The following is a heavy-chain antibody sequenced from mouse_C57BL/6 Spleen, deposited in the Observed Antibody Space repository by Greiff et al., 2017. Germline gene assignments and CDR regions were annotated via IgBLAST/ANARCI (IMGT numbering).Heavy chain of an antibody. CDR1: GYTFTDHT. D-gene: IGHD1-1*01. V-gene: IGHV1-78*01. Sequence: VQVVESDAELVKPGASVKISCKVSGYTFTDHTIHWMKQRPEQGLEWIGYIYPRDGSTKYNEKFKGKATLTADKSSSTAYMELHSLTSEDSAVYFCARSHDYGSRSSFAYWGQGTLVTVSA. J-gene: IGHJ3*01. CDR2: IYPRDGST. CDR3: ARSHDYGSRSSFAY.